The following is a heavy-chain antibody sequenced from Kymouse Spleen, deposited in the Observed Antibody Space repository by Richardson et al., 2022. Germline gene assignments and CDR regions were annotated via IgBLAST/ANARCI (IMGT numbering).Heavy chain of an antibody. Sequence: EVQLVESGGGLVQPGRSLRLSCAASGFTFDDYAMHWVRQAPGKGLEWVSGISWNSGSIGYADSVKGRFTISRDNAKNSLYLQMNSLRAEDTALYYCAKDTVSYNWNHFDYWGQGTLVTVSS. J-gene: IGHJ4*02. V-gene: IGHV3-9*01. CDR1: GFTFDDYA. CDR2: ISWNSGSI. CDR3: AKDTVSYNWNHFDY. D-gene: IGHD1-20*01,IGHD1-7*01.